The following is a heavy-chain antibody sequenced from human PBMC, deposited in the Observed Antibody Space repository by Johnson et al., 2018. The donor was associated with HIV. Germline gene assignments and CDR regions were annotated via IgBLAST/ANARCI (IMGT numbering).Heavy chain of an antibody. V-gene: IGHV3-66*01. J-gene: IGHJ3*02. D-gene: IGHD4-17*01. Sequence: VQLVESGGGVVQPGRSLRLSCAASGYSVTGYNMNWVRQAPVKGLEWVSVIYTGSDSTSYTDSVKDRFTISRDNSKNTLYLQMNSLRAEDTAVYYCARGGYGEVFDIWGQGTMVTV. CDR3: ARGGYGEVFDI. CDR2: IYTGSDST. CDR1: GYSVTGYN.